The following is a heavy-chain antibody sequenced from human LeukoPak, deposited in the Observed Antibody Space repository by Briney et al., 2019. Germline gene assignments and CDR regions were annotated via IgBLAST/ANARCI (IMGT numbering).Heavy chain of an antibody. CDR2: IYYSGST. CDR1: GGSISSSSYY. Sequence: SETLSLTCTVSGGSISSSSYYWGWIRQPPGKGLEWIGSIYYSGSTYYNPSLKSRVTISVDTSKNQFSLKLSSVTAADTRVYYCATVYYDYVWGSYRFDYWGEGTLVTVSS. CDR3: ATVYYDYVWGSYRFDY. D-gene: IGHD3-16*02. V-gene: IGHV4-39*01. J-gene: IGHJ4*02.